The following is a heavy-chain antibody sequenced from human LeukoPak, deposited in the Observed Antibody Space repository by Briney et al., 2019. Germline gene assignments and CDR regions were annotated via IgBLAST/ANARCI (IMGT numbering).Heavy chain of an antibody. V-gene: IGHV4-59*08. CDR1: GGPISXXX. CDR3: ARHGDAAAGDDDP. D-gene: IGHD6-13*01. J-gene: IGHJ5*02. Sequence: PSETLSLTCXVSGGPISXXXXXXXXQPPGKGXXXXGYIYYSGSTNYNPSLKSRVTISVDTSKNQFSLKLRSVTAADTAVYYCARHGDAAAGDDDPWGQGTLVTVSS. CDR2: IYYSGST.